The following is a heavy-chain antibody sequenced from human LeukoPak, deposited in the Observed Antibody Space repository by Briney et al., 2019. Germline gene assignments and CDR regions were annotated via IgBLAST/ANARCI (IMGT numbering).Heavy chain of an antibody. J-gene: IGHJ5*02. CDR2: IYHSGST. D-gene: IGHD3-22*01. CDR3: ARGYYDSSGYWDNWFDP. V-gene: IGHV4-38-2*02. CDR1: GYSISSGYY. Sequence: SETLSLTCTVSGYSISSGYYWGWIRQPPGKGLEWIGSIYHSGSTYYNPSLKSRVTISVDTSKNQFSLKLSSVTAADTAVYYCARGYYDSSGYWDNWFDPWGQGTLVTVSS.